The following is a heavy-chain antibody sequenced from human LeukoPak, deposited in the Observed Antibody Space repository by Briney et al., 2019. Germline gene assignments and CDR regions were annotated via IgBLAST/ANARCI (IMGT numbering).Heavy chain of an antibody. Sequence: GASVTVSCKASGYTFSDYYMHWVRQAPGQGLERMGWINPNTGGTNYAQKFQGRVTMTRDTSITTAYMELSRLRSDDTAVYYCAKVKSSGTTFYASDIWGQGTMVTVSS. CDR2: INPNTGGT. V-gene: IGHV1-2*02. CDR1: GYTFSDYY. D-gene: IGHD1-1*01. J-gene: IGHJ3*02. CDR3: AKVKSSGTTFYASDI.